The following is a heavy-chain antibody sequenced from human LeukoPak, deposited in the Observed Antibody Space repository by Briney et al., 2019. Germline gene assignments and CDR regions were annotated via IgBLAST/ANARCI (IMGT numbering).Heavy chain of an antibody. J-gene: IGHJ4*02. Sequence: TGGSLRLSCAASGFTFNNYWMTWVRQAPGKGLEWVANIKHDGSEKYYVDSVKGRFTISRDNAKNSLYLQMNSLRAEDTAVYYSARDYGAPRYWGQGTLVTVSS. CDR2: IKHDGSEK. CDR3: ARDYGAPRY. V-gene: IGHV3-7*04. CDR1: GFTFNNYW. D-gene: IGHD4-17*01.